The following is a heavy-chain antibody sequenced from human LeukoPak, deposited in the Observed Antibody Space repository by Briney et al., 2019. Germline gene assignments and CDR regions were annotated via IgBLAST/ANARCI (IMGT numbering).Heavy chain of an antibody. Sequence: GRSLRLSCAASGFTFSSYGMHWVRQAPGKGLEWVAVISYDGSNKYYADSVKGRFTISRDNSKNTLYLQMNSLRAEDTAVYYCAKAAAGLWGQGTLVTVSS. J-gene: IGHJ4*02. CDR2: ISYDGSNK. CDR1: GFTFSSYG. CDR3: AKAAAGL. D-gene: IGHD6-13*01. V-gene: IGHV3-30*18.